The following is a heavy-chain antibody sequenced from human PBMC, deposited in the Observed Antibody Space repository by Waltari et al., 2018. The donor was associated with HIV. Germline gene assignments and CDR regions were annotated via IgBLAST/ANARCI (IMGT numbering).Heavy chain of an antibody. V-gene: IGHV4-39*07. CDR3: ARDRRLLLRFLEWSHAFDI. Sequence: QLQLQESGPGLVKPSETLSLTCTVSGGSISSSSYYWGWIRQPPGKGLEWIGSIYYSGSTYYNPSLKSRVTISVDTSKNQFSLKLSSVTAADTAVYYCARDRRLLLRFLEWSHAFDIWGQGTMVTVSS. CDR2: IYYSGST. CDR1: GGSISSSSYY. J-gene: IGHJ3*02. D-gene: IGHD3-3*01.